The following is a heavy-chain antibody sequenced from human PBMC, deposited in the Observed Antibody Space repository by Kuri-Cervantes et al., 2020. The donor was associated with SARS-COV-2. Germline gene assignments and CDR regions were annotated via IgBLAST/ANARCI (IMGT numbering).Heavy chain of an antibody. D-gene: IGHD3-3*01. CDR3: AKEGYGFWSGGKRAPLDY. CDR2: ISGSGGST. Sequence: GESLKISCAASGFTFSSYALSWVRQAPGKGLEWVSAISGSGGSTYYADPVKGRFTISRDNSKNTLYLQMNSLRAEDTAVYYCAKEGYGFWSGGKRAPLDYWGQGTLVTVSS. CDR1: GFTFSSYA. J-gene: IGHJ4*02. V-gene: IGHV3-23*01.